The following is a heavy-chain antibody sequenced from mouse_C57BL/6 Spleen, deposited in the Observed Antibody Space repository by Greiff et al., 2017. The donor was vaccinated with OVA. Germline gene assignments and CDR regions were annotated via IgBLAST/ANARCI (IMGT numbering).Heavy chain of an antibody. J-gene: IGHJ1*03. CDR3: ASSGCGTSYWYFDV. V-gene: IGHV1-80*01. CDR1: GYAFSSYW. Sequence: QVQLKQSGAELVKPGASVKISCKASGYAFSSYWMNWVKQRPGKGLEWIGQIYPGDGDTNYNGKFKGKATLTADKSSSTAYMQLSSLTSEDSAVYFCASSGCGTSYWYFDVWGTGTTLTVSS. CDR2: IYPGDGDT. D-gene: IGHD1-1*01.